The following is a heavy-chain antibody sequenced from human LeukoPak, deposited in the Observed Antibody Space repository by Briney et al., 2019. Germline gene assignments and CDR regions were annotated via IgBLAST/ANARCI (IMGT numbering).Heavy chain of an antibody. CDR1: GGTSNSHA. Sequence: SVKVSCKASGGTSNSHAISWVRQAPGQGLEWMGRIIPNLGTTNRAQNFLDRVTLTADKSTNTAYMELTSLTSDDTAVYYCATTNDGGGYQWGDFFDFWGQGTLVTVSS. CDR3: ATTNDGGGYQWGDFFDF. D-gene: IGHD3-22*01. V-gene: IGHV1-69*04. J-gene: IGHJ4*02. CDR2: IIPNLGTT.